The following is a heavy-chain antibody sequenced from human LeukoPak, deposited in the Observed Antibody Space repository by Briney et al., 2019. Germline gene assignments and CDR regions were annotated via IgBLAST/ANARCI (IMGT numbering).Heavy chain of an antibody. CDR1: GGTFSSYA. V-gene: IGHV1-69*05. J-gene: IGHJ5*02. CDR2: IIPIFGTA. Sequence: GASVKVSCKASGGTFSSYAISWVRQAPGQGLEWMGGIIPIFGTANYAQKFQGRVTITTDESTSTAYMELSSLRSEDTAVYYCASRPRHSSSWHWFDPWGQGTLVTVSS. D-gene: IGHD6-6*01. CDR3: ASRPRHSSSWHWFDP.